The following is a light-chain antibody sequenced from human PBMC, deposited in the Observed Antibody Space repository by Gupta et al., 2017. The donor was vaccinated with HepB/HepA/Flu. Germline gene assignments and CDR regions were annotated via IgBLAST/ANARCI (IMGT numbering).Light chain of an antibody. V-gene: IGLV1-47*01. Sequence: QSVLTQPPSASGTPGQRVTISCSGSSSNIGSNYVYWYQQLPGTAPKLLIYRNNQRPSGVPDRFSGSKSGTSASLAISGLRAEDEADYYCAAWDDSRSGRVFGGRTKLTVL. CDR1: SSNIGSNY. CDR3: AAWDDSRSGRV. CDR2: RNN. J-gene: IGLJ3*02.